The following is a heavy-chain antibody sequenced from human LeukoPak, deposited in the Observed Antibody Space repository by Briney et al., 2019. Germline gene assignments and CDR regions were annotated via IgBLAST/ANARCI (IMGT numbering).Heavy chain of an antibody. D-gene: IGHD3-3*01. CDR1: GFTFSSYE. J-gene: IGHJ6*03. V-gene: IGHV3-48*03. CDR3: AKDKVLRFLEGWNYMDV. Sequence: GGSLRLSCAASGFTFSSYEMNWVRQAPGKGLEWVSYISSSGSTIYYADSVKGRFTISRDNSKNSLYLQMNSLRAEDTALYYCAKDKVLRFLEGWNYMDVWGKGTTVTVSS. CDR2: ISSSGSTI.